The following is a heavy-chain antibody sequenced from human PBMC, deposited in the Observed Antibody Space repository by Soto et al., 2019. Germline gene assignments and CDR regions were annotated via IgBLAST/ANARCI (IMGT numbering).Heavy chain of an antibody. CDR1: GYTFSSYA. V-gene: IGHV1-3*05. CDR2: INPGNANT. Sequence: QVQLVQSGAEEKKPGASVKVSCTASGYTFSSYAIHWVRQAPGQGLEWMGWINPGNANTKNSQTFQGRVTITSDTSASTAYMELSSLTSEDTAVYDCARVDGTYWGQGTLVTVSS. J-gene: IGHJ4*02. D-gene: IGHD1-26*01. CDR3: ARVDGTY.